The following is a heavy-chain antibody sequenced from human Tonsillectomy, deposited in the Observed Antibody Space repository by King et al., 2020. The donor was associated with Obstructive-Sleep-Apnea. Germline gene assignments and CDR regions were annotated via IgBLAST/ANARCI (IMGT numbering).Heavy chain of an antibody. V-gene: IGHV4-59*07. J-gene: IGHJ6*02. CDR2: IFYSGNA. CDR3: ARFCSTTSCPSYGLDV. Sequence: QLQESGPGLVKPSDTLSLTCTVSGASISSYYWSWIRQPPGKGLEGVGHIFYSGNADYNPSLKSRVTFSVDTSKSQFSLKLRSVTAADTAVYYCARFCSTTSCPSYGLDVWGQGTTVTVSS. CDR1: GASISSYY. D-gene: IGHD2-2*01.